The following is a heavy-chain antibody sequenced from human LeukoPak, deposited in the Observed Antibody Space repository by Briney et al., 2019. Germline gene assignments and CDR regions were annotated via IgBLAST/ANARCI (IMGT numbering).Heavy chain of an antibody. CDR2: MNPSSGNT. D-gene: IGHD2-15*01. CDR1: GYTFTSYD. V-gene: IGHV1-8*01. CDR3: ASWIGGYCSGGSCYDGMDV. Sequence: GASVKVSCKASGYTFTSYDINWVRQATGQGLEWMGWMNPSSGNTGYAQKFQGRATMTRNTSISTAYMELSSLRYEDTAVYYCASWIGGYCSGGSCYDGMDVWGKGTTVTVSS. J-gene: IGHJ6*04.